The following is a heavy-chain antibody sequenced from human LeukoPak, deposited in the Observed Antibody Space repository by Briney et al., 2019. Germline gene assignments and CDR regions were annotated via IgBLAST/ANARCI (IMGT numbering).Heavy chain of an antibody. J-gene: IGHJ4*02. D-gene: IGHD3-16*01. CDR3: ARDQGAWGYGYNFDY. Sequence: GGSLRLSCAASGFTFRPYAMSWVRQAPGKGLEWVSAISGSGGSTYCADSVKGRFTISRDNSKNTLYLQMNSLRAEDTAVYYCARDQGAWGYGYNFDYWGQGTLVTVSS. CDR2: ISGSGGST. V-gene: IGHV3-23*01. CDR1: GFTFRPYA.